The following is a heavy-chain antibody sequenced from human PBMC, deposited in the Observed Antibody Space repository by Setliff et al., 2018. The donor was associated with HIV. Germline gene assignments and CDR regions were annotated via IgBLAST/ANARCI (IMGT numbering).Heavy chain of an antibody. CDR1: GYSISSGYY. CDR3: ARAVAASATSVVDY. D-gene: IGHD6-13*01. Sequence: SETLSLTCDVSGYSISSGYYWGWIRQPPGKGLEWIGSIFQSGTTYYNPSLKSRVTISVDTSKNQFSLTLNSVTAADTAVYYCARAVAASATSVVDYWGQGILVTVSS. V-gene: IGHV4-38-2*01. CDR2: IFQSGTT. J-gene: IGHJ4*02.